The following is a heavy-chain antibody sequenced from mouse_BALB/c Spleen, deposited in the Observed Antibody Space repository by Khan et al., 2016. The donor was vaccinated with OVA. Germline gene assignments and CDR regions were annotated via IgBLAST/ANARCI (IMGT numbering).Heavy chain of an antibody. J-gene: IGHJ3*01. Sequence: EVELVESGGDFVRPGGSLKLSCAASGFTFSTYGMSWVRQTPDNRLEWVATINTGGAYTYYPDSVKGRFTISRDNAKNTLYLQLSSLKSEDTAIYYCARLAYYYNSEGFAYWGEGTLVTVSA. CDR2: INTGGAYT. V-gene: IGHV5-6*01. CDR1: GFTFSTYG. D-gene: IGHD1-1*01. CDR3: ARLAYYYNSEGFAY.